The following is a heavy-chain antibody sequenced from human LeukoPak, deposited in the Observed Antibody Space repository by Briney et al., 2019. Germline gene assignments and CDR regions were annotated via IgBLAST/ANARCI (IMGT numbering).Heavy chain of an antibody. CDR2: INPSGGST. V-gene: IGHV1-46*01. CDR3: ARGYYDFWSGYYSYYYYYMDV. J-gene: IGHJ6*03. CDR1: GYAFTRHY. D-gene: IGHD3-3*01. Sequence: GASVKVSCKASGYAFTRHYMHWVRQAPGQGLEWMGIINPSGGSTSYAQKFQGRVTMTRDMSTSTVYMELSSLRSDDTAVYYCARGYYDFWSGYYSYYYYYMDVWGKGTTVTVSS.